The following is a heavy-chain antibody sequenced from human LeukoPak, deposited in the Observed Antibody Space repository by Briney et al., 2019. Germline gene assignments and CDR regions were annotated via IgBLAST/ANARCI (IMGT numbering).Heavy chain of an antibody. Sequence: GGSLRLSCAASGFTFSSYSMNWVRQAPGKGVEGVSSISSSSTYIYYADSVKGRFTISRDNAKNSLYLQMNSLRAEDTAVYYCARVQTIPAYIDYWGQGTLVTVSS. CDR2: ISSSSTYI. J-gene: IGHJ4*02. V-gene: IGHV3-21*01. CDR1: GFTFSSYS. CDR3: ARVQTIPAYIDY. D-gene: IGHD1-14*01.